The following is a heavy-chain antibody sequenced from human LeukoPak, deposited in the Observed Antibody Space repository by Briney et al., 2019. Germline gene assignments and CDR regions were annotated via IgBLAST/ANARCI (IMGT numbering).Heavy chain of an antibody. CDR2: ISSSGSTI. J-gene: IGHJ4*02. CDR1: GFTFTSYS. CDR3: ARSYYDFWSGPYYFDY. D-gene: IGHD3-3*01. Sequence: PGGSLRLSCAASGFTFTSYSINWVRQAPGKGLEWVSYISSSGSTIYYADSVKGRFTISRDNAKNSLYLQMNSLRAEDTAVYYCARSYYDFWSGPYYFDYWGQGTLVTVSS. V-gene: IGHV3-48*04.